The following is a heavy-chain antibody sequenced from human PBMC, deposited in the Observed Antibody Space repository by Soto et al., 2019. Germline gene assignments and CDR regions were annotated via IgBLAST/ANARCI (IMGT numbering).Heavy chain of an antibody. J-gene: IGHJ2*01. CDR1: GFTFSSYS. V-gene: IGHV3-21*01. CDR2: ISSSSSYI. CDR3: ARAFPTGTTRYFDL. Sequence: EVQLVESGGGLVKPGGSLRLSCAASGFTFSSYSMNWVRQAPGKGLEWVSSISSSSSYIYYADSVKGRFTISRDTAKNSLYLQMNSLRAEDTAVYYCARAFPTGTTRYFDLWGRGTLVTVSS. D-gene: IGHD1-26*01.